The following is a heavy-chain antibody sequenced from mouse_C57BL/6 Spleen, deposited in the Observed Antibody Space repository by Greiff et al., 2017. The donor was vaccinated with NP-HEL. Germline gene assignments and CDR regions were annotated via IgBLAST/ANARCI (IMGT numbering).Heavy chain of an antibody. CDR1: GYTFTSYW. CDR2: IYPGSGST. V-gene: IGHV1-55*01. J-gene: IGHJ3*01. CDR3: ARSYYSNYVAWFAY. D-gene: IGHD2-5*01. Sequence: VQLQQSGAELVKPGASVKMSCKASGYTFTSYWITWVKQRPGQGLEWIGDIYPGSGSTNYNEEFKSKATLTVDTSSSTAYMQLSSLTSEDSAVYYCARSYYSNYVAWFAYWGQGTRVTVSA.